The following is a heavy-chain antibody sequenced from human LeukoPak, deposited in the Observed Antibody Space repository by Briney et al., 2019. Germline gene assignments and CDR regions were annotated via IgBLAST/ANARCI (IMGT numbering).Heavy chain of an antibody. CDR1: GGTISSYY. CDR2: IYTSGST. D-gene: IGHD6-6*01. Sequence: PSETLSLTRTVSGGTISSYYWSWIRQPAGKGLDWIGRIYTSGSTNYNPSLKSRVTMSVDTSKNQFSLKLSSVTAADTAVYYCARSEQLAPRYYYYYMDVWGKGTTVTVSS. V-gene: IGHV4-4*07. CDR3: ARSEQLAPRYYYYYMDV. J-gene: IGHJ6*03.